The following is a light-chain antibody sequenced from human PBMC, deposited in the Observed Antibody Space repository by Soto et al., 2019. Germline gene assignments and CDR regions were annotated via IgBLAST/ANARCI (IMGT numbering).Light chain of an antibody. V-gene: IGKV1-5*01. CDR3: QQYNSYWT. J-gene: IGKJ1*01. Sequence: DIQMTQSPSSLSASVGERVTITCRASQTISTWLAWYQQKPGKAPKLLIYDASSLESGGPSRFSGSGSGTEFTLTISSLRPDDFATYYCQQYNSYWTFGQGTKV. CDR1: QTISTW. CDR2: DAS.